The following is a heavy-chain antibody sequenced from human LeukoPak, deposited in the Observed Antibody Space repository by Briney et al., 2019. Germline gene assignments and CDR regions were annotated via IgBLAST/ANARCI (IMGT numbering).Heavy chain of an antibody. CDR1: GFTFSSYV. CDR2: IRGSGGST. V-gene: IGHV3-23*01. J-gene: IGHJ5*02. D-gene: IGHD6-19*01. Sequence: GGSLRLSCAASGFTFSSYVMSWVRQAPGKGLGWVSAIRGSGGSTYYADSVKGRFTISRDNSKNTLYLQMNSLRAEDTAVYHCAKGGSSGWYLSNWFDPWGQGTLVTVSS. CDR3: AKGGSSGWYLSNWFDP.